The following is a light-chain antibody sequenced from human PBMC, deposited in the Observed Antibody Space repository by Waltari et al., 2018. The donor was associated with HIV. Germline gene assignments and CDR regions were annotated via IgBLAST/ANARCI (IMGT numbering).Light chain of an antibody. Sequence: QSVLTQPPSVSGAPGQRVTISCTGSSSNIGAGYDVHWYQQLPGTAPKLLIYGNSNRSAGVPDRFSGSKSGTSASLAITGLQAEDEADYYCQSYDSTGVFGGGTKLTVL. CDR3: QSYDSTGV. CDR2: GNS. J-gene: IGLJ3*02. CDR1: SSNIGAGYD. V-gene: IGLV1-40*01.